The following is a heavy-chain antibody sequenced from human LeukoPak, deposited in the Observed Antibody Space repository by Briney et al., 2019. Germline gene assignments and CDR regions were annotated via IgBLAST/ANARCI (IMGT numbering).Heavy chain of an antibody. J-gene: IGHJ4*02. CDR1: GFTFSSYW. Sequence: PGGSLRLSCAVSGFTFSSYWMHWVRQAPGKGLVWVSRIDRDGSRINYADSVKGRFTISRDNGKNTLFLQMNSLRAEVAAVYYCVRGNDYGGPHYWGQGTLVTVSS. V-gene: IGHV3-74*01. CDR2: IDRDGSRI. CDR3: VRGNDYGGPHY. D-gene: IGHD4-23*01.